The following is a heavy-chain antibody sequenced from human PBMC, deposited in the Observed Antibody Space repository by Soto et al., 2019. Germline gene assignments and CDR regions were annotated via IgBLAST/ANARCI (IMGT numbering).Heavy chain of an antibody. CDR1: GGSISSGDYY. V-gene: IGHV4-30-4*01. J-gene: IGHJ4*02. CDR2: IYYSGST. D-gene: IGHD2-21*01. Sequence: NPSETLSLTCSVSGGSISSGDYYWNWLRQPQKKGLEWIGHIYYSGSTYYKPSLKSRVTISVDKSKNQFSLKLSSVTAADTAVYYCARDRSFIPHLYYFDYWGQGTLVTVSS. CDR3: ARDRSFIPHLYYFDY.